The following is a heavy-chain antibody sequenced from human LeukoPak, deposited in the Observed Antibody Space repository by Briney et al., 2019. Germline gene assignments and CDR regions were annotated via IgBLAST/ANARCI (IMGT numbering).Heavy chain of an antibody. J-gene: IGHJ4*02. CDR1: GFTFSSYE. CDR3: ARDRPRLGFDY. Sequence: GGSLRLSCAASGFTFSSYEMNWVRQAPGKGLEWVSYISSSGSTIYYADSVKGRFTISRDNAKNSLYLQMNSLRAEDTAVYYCARDRPRLGFDYWGQGTLVTVSS. CDR2: ISSSGSTI. V-gene: IGHV3-48*03. D-gene: IGHD3-16*01.